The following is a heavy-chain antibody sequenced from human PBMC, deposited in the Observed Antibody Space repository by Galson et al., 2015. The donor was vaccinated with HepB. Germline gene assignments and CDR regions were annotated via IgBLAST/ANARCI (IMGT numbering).Heavy chain of an antibody. V-gene: IGHV3-23*01. D-gene: IGHD5-18*01. J-gene: IGHJ4*02. CDR2: ISGSGGSA. Sequence: SLRLSCAASGLTFSSYAMGWVRQAPGKGLEWVSVISGSGGSAYYGDSVRGRFTIFRDNSKNTPYLQMNSLRAEDTAVYYCAKDTAMITFRYYFDYWGQGTLVTVSS. CDR3: AKDTAMITFRYYFDY. CDR1: GLTFSSYA.